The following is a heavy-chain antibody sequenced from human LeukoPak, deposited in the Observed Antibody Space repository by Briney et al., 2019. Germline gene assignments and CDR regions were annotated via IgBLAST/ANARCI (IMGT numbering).Heavy chain of an antibody. CDR1: GGSFSGYY. V-gene: IGHV4-34*01. D-gene: IGHD6-13*01. CDR3: ARGVHSSWYYYKHSYYFDY. J-gene: IGHJ4*02. Sequence: SETLSLTCAVYGGSFSGYYWSWIRQPPGKGLEWIGEINHSGSTNYNPSLKSRVTISVDTSKNQFSLKLSSVTAADTAVYYCARGVHSSWYYYKHSYYFDYWDQGTLVTVSS. CDR2: INHSGST.